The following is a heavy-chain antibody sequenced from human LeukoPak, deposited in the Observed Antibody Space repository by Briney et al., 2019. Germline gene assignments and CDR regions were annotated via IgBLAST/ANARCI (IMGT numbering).Heavy chain of an antibody. CDR1: GFTFSSYW. J-gene: IGHJ6*04. Sequence: GGSLRLSCVASGFTFSSYWMHWVRQAPGKGLVWVSRINSDGSTTTYADSVKGRFTISGDNAKNTLYLQMNSLRAEDTAVYYCAKDLQLGDIVVVPGFPMDVWGKGTTVTVSS. CDR3: AKDLQLGDIVVVPGFPMDV. D-gene: IGHD2-2*01. CDR2: INSDGSTT. V-gene: IGHV3-74*01.